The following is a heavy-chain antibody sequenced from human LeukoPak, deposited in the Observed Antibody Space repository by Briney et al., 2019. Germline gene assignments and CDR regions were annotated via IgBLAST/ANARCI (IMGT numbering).Heavy chain of an antibody. CDR3: TTGGGLYYDFWSGYQHIDY. V-gene: IGHV3-15*01. Sequence: PGGSLRLSCAASGFIFSNAWMTWVRQAPGKGQEWVGRIKSNTDGGTTDYAAPVKGRFTISRDDSKNTLYLQMNSLKTEDTAVYYCTTGGGLYYDFWSGYQHIDYWGQGTLVTVSS. CDR1: GFIFSNAW. J-gene: IGHJ4*02. D-gene: IGHD3-3*01. CDR2: IKSNTDGGTT.